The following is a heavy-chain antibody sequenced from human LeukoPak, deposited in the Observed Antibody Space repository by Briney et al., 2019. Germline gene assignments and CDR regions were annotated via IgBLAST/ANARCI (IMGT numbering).Heavy chain of an antibody. J-gene: IGHJ3*02. CDR2: IYTSGSN. CDR1: GGSISSYY. Sequence: SETLSLTCTVSGGSISSYYWSWIRQPAGKGLEWIGRIYTSGSNNYKPSLKSRVTMSVETSKNQFSLKLSSVTAADTAVYYCARDSITMVRGVICDAFDIWGQGTMVTVSS. CDR3: ARDSITMVRGVICDAFDI. V-gene: IGHV4-4*07. D-gene: IGHD3-10*01.